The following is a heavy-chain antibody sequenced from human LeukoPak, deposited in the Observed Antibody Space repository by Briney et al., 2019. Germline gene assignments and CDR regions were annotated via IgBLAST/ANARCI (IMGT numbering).Heavy chain of an antibody. CDR3: ATRRGYCSSTSCYIPWFDP. D-gene: IGHD2-2*02. J-gene: IGHJ5*02. Sequence: GASVTVSCTVSGYTLTELSMHWVRQAPGKGLEWMGGFDPEDGETIYAQKFQGRVTMTEDTSTDTAYMELSSLRSEDTAVYYCATRRGYCSSTSCYIPWFDPWGQGTLVTVSS. CDR2: FDPEDGET. CDR1: GYTLTELS. V-gene: IGHV1-24*01.